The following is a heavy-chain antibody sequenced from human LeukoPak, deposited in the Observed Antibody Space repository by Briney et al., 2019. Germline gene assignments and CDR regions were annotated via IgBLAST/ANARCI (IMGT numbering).Heavy chain of an antibody. CDR1: GFTFSSHE. J-gene: IGHJ6*03. CDR2: ISSSGSTI. Sequence: GGSLRLSCAASGFTFSSHEMNWVRQAPGKGLEWVSYISSSGSTIYYADSVKGRFTISRDNAKNSLYLQMNSLRAEDTAVYYCARDRNGISWYRYYYYYMDVWGKGPTVTVSS. CDR3: ARDRNGISWYRYYYYYMDV. V-gene: IGHV3-48*03. D-gene: IGHD6-13*01.